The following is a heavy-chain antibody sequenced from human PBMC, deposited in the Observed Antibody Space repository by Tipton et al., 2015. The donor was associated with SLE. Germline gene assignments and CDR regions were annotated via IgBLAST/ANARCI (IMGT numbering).Heavy chain of an antibody. Sequence: TLSLTCTVSGGSISSSSYYWGWIRQPPGKGLEWIGSIYYSGSTYYNPSLKSRVTISVGTSKNQFSLKLSSVTAADTAVYYCARDKPGVFGVVTPFDYWGQGTLVTVSS. CDR2: IYYSGST. CDR1: GGSISSSSYY. V-gene: IGHV4-39*07. J-gene: IGHJ4*02. CDR3: ARDKPGVFGVVTPFDY. D-gene: IGHD3-3*01.